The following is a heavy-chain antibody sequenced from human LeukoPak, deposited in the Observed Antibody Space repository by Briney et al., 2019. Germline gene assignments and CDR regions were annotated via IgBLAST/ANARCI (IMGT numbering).Heavy chain of an antibody. CDR3: ARAIDGSPFDY. CDR2: IYSGGST. D-gene: IGHD5-24*01. Sequence: PGGSLRLSCAASGFTVSSNYMSWVRQAPGKGLEWVSVIYSGGSTHYADSVKGRFTISRDNSKNTLYLQMNSLRAEDTAVYYCARAIDGSPFDYWGQGTLVTVSS. J-gene: IGHJ4*02. CDR1: GFTVSSNY. V-gene: IGHV3-53*01.